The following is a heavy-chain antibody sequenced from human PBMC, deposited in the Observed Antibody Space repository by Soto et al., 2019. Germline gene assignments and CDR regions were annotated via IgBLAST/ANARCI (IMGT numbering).Heavy chain of an antibody. D-gene: IGHD6-6*01. V-gene: IGHV4-30-4*01. J-gene: IGHJ5*02. Sequence: PSETLSLTCTVSGGSVSSGDYYWSWIRQPPGKGLELIGCIYYSGSTYYNPSLKSRVTISVDTSKNQFSLKLSSVTAADTAVYYCARERPDGARLDPWGQGTLVTVSS. CDR1: GGSVSSGDYY. CDR2: IYYSGST. CDR3: ARERPDGARLDP.